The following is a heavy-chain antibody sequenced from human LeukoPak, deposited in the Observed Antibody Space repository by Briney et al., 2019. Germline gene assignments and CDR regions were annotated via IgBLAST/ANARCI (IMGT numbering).Heavy chain of an antibody. CDR2: INSNGDST. D-gene: IGHD3-10*02. CDR3: AELGITMIGGV. J-gene: IGHJ6*04. Sequence: GGSLRLSCAASGFTFSNYGMHWVRQAPGKGLQYVSTINSNGDSTYYANSVKGRFTISRDNYNNTLYLQMGSLRAEDMAVYYCAELGITMIGGVWGKGTTVTISS. V-gene: IGHV3-64*01. CDR1: GFTFSNYG.